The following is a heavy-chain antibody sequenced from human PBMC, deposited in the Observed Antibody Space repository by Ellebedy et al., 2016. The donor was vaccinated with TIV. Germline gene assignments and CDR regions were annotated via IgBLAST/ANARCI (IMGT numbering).Heavy chain of an antibody. D-gene: IGHD3-10*01. J-gene: IGHJ4*02. Sequence: AASVKVSCKASGYTFTSYYMHWVRQAPGQGLEWMGIINPSGGSTSYAQKFQGRVTMTRNTSISTAYMELSSLRSEDTAVYYCARGFEWFGEFRSVDFDYWGQGTLVTVSS. V-gene: IGHV1-46*01. CDR3: ARGFEWFGEFRSVDFDY. CDR1: GYTFTSYY. CDR2: INPSGGST.